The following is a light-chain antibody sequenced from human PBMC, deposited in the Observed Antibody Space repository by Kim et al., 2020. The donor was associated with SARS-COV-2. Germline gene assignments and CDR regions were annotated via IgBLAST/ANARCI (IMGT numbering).Light chain of an antibody. CDR3: LLYMGGGISV. V-gene: IGLV8-61*01. Sequence: QTVVTQEPSFSVSPGGTVTLTCGLSSGSVSTSYYPSWYQQTPGQASRTLIYSTNTRSSGVPARFFGSILGNKAALTITEAQADDESDYYCLLYMGGGISVFGGGTQLTVL. CDR2: STN. J-gene: IGLJ3*02. CDR1: SGSVSTSYY.